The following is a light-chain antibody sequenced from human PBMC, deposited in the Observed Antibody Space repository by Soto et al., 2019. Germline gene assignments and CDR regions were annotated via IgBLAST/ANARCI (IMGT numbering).Light chain of an antibody. CDR1: QNINAW. J-gene: IGKJ4*01. CDR2: DAS. V-gene: IGKV1-5*01. CDR3: QESYSTPLA. Sequence: DIHMTQSPSSLSVSVGDRVTITCRTSQNINAWLAWYQQRPGQAPKLLIYDASSVQSGVPSRFSGSGSGTEFTLTITSLQPDDSALYFCQESYSTPLAFGGGTKVDIK.